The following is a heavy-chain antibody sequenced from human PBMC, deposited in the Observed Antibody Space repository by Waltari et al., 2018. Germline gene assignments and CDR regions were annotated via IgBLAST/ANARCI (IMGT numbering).Heavy chain of an antibody. CDR2: IYHSGST. Sequence: QVQLQESGPGLVKPSETLSLTCAVSGYSISSSYYWGWIRQPPGKGLEWIGSIYHSGSTYYNPSLKSRVTISVDTSKNQFSLKLSSVTAADTAVYYCASSLSDYYYYGMDVWGQGTTVTVSS. CDR1: GYSISSSYY. V-gene: IGHV4-38-2*01. J-gene: IGHJ6*02. CDR3: ASSLSDYYYYGMDV.